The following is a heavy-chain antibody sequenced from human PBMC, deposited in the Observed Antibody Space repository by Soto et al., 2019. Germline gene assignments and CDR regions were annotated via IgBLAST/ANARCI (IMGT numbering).Heavy chain of an antibody. CDR3: ARVDTAMVPTAYYYYYGMDV. J-gene: IGHJ6*02. D-gene: IGHD5-18*01. CDR1: GGTLSSNA. CDR2: IIPIFGTA. V-gene: IGHV1-69*13. Sequence: SVKVTCKDSGGTLSSNASRWVRQAPGQGLEWMGGIIPIFGTANYAQKFQGRVTITADESTSTAYMELSSLRSEDTAVYYCARVDTAMVPTAYYYYYGMDVWGQGTTVTVSS.